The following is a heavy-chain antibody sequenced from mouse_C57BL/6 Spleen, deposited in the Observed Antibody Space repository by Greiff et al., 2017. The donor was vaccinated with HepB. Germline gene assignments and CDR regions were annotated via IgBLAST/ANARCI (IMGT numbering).Heavy chain of an antibody. Sequence: EVKVVESGGGLVKPGGSLKLSCAASGFTFSDYGMHWVRQAPEKGLEWVAYISSGSSTIYYADTVKGRFTISRDNAKNTLFLQMTSLRSEDTAMYYCARGDSVVSYYFDYWGQGTTLTVSS. J-gene: IGHJ2*01. V-gene: IGHV5-17*01. CDR2: ISSGSSTI. CDR1: GFTFSDYG. D-gene: IGHD1-1*01. CDR3: ARGDSVVSYYFDY.